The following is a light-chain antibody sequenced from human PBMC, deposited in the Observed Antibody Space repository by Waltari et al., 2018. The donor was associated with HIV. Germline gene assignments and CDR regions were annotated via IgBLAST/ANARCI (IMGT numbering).Light chain of an antibody. Sequence: QSVLTQPPSASGTPGQRVTISCSGRNSNIGSNSVNWYQQVPGTAPKLLIYRINQRPSGVPDRFSGAKSGNSASLAISGLRSEDEADYYCAAWDDSRNGEVIFGGGTKLTVL. CDR3: AAWDDSRNGEVI. CDR1: NSNIGSNS. CDR2: RIN. J-gene: IGLJ2*01. V-gene: IGLV1-44*01.